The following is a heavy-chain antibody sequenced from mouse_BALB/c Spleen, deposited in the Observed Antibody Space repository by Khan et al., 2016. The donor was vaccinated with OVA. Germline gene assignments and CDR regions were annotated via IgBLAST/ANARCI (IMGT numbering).Heavy chain of an antibody. J-gene: IGHJ4*01. CDR1: GFSLSSYG. CDR3: ANFTPDYYSMEY. Sequence: VQLQESGPGLVAPSQSLSITCTVSGFSLSSYGVNWVRQSPGKGLEWLGVIWGDGSTNYHSALISRLIISKDNSKSQVILKLNNLQTDDTATYYCANFTPDYYSMEYWGQGTSVTVSS. CDR2: IWGDGST. V-gene: IGHV2-3*01. D-gene: IGHD1-1*01.